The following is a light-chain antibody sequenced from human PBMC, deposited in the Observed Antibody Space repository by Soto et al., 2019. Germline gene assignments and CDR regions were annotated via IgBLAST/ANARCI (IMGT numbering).Light chain of an antibody. J-gene: IGKJ2*01. V-gene: IGKV3-15*01. CDR2: GAS. CDR1: QSVSSN. CDR3: QQYNNGPPLYT. Sequence: EIVMTQSPATLSVSPGERATLSCRASQSVSSNLAWYQQKPGQAPRLLIYGASNRATDIPARFSGSGSGTQFTLTITSLQSEDFAVYYCQQYNNGPPLYTFGQGTKLEIK.